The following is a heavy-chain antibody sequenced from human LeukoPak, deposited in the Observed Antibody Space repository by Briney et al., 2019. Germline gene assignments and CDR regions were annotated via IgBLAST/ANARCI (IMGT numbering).Heavy chain of an antibody. CDR1: GFTFSSYS. Sequence: GGSLRLSCAASGFTFSSYSMNWVRQAPGKGLEWVSSISSSSSYIYYADSVKGRFTISRDNAKNSLYLQMNSLRAEDTAVYYCARDREFVGSYWIPDAFDIWGQGTMVTVSS. CDR2: ISSSSSYI. CDR3: ARDREFVGSYWIPDAFDI. D-gene: IGHD1-26*01. J-gene: IGHJ3*02. V-gene: IGHV3-21*01.